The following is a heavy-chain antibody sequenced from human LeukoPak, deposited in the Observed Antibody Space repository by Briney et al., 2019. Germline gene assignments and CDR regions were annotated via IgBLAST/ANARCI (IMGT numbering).Heavy chain of an antibody. Sequence: GALRLSCEASGFTFRSYWMYWVRQAPGKGLVWVSRINSEGSSTSYADSVKGRFTISRDNAKNTLYLYMNSLRADDTAVYYCVVAYCGGDCSHCGQGTLVTVSS. D-gene: IGHD2-21*02. V-gene: IGHV3-74*01. CDR3: VVAYCGGDCSH. CDR2: INSEGSST. J-gene: IGHJ4*02. CDR1: GFTFRSYW.